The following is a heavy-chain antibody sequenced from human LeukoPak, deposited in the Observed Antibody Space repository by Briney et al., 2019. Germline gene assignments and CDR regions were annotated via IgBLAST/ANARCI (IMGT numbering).Heavy chain of an antibody. CDR1: GGSISNYY. CDR3: ARALDGGGYYFWTAFDV. V-gene: IGHV4-59*01. CDR2: ISHSGST. J-gene: IGHJ4*02. Sequence: PSETLSLTCTVSGGSISNYYWSWIRQSPGKGLEWIAYISHSGSTDYNPSLRSRVTISVDTSMDRLSLQVKSVTAADTAVYYCARALDGGGYYFWTAFDVWGQGALVTVSS. D-gene: IGHD3-22*01.